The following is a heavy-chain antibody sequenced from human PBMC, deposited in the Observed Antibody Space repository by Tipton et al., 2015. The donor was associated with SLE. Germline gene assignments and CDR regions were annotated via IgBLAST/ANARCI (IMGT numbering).Heavy chain of an antibody. CDR2: IYHSGST. CDR1: GGSISSSNW. J-gene: IGHJ6*03. CDR3: ARGAGGDFWSGLYYYYYMDV. D-gene: IGHD3-3*01. V-gene: IGHV4-4*02. Sequence: TLSLTCAVSGGSISSSNWWSWVRQPPGKGLEWIGEIYHSGSTNYNPSLKSRVTISVDTSKNQFSLKLSSVTAADTAVYYCARGAGGDFWSGLYYYYYMDVWGKGTTVTVSS.